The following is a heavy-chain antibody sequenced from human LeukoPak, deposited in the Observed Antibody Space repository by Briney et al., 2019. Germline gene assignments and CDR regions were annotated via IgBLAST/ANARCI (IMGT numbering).Heavy chain of an antibody. CDR2: IHQHGNEK. V-gene: IGHV3-7*01. D-gene: IGHD2-8*01. CDR1: GFTFSNYW. CDR3: ASLNGPLFEY. J-gene: IGHJ4*02. Sequence: GGSLRLSCAASGFTFSNYWMSWVRQAPGKGLEWVASIHQHGNEKYFVDSVRGRFTISRDNAKNSLYLQMSSLRAEDTAVYYCASLNGPLFEYWGQGTLVTVSS.